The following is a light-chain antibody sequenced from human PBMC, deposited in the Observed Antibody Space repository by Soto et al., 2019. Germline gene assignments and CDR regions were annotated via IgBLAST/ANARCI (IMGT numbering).Light chain of an antibody. CDR2: GVY. CDR1: QSVNIY. Sequence: EIVMTQSPATLSVSPGERATLSCRASQSVNIYLAWYQQKPGQSPRLLINGVYTRATGIPDRFSGSGSGTDFTLTISRLEPEDFAIYYCQFYGSSLITFGQGTRLEIK. J-gene: IGKJ5*01. CDR3: QFYGSSLIT. V-gene: IGKV3-20*01.